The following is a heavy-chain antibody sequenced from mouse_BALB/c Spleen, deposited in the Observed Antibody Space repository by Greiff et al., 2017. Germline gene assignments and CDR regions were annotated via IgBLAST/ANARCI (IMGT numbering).Heavy chain of an antibody. CDR2: ISSGGST. D-gene: IGHD1-2*01. CDR1: GFTFSSYA. Sequence: DVHLVESGGGLVKPGGSLKLSCAASGFTFSSYAMSWVRQTPEKRLEWVASISSGGSTYYPDSVKGRFTISRDNARNILYLQMSSLRSEDTAMYYCAREEEFITPMDYWGQGTSVTVSS. J-gene: IGHJ4*01. CDR3: AREEEFITPMDY. V-gene: IGHV5-6-5*01.